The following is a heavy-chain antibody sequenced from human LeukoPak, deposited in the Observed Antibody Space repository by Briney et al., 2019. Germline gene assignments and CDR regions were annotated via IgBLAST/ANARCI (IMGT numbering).Heavy chain of an antibody. D-gene: IGHD5-18*01. Sequence: GGSLRLSCAASGFTFSSYAMSWVRQAPGKGLEWVSAISASGGSTYYADSVKGRFTVSRDNSKNTLYLQMNSLRAEDTAVYYCAKDHERDSYGPCFDYWGQGTLVTVSS. CDR3: AKDHERDSYGPCFDY. J-gene: IGHJ4*02. V-gene: IGHV3-23*01. CDR1: GFTFSSYA. CDR2: ISASGGST.